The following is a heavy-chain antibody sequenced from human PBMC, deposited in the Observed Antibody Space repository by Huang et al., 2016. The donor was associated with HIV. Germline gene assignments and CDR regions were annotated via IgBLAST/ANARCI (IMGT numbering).Heavy chain of an antibody. CDR3: TTESESSGWTMDHDAFDI. CDR1: GFTFSNAW. CDR2: IKSKTDGGTT. J-gene: IGHJ3*02. V-gene: IGHV3-15*01. Sequence: EVQLVESGGGLVKPGGSLSISCAASGFTFSNAWMSWVRQAPGNGLEWVGRIKSKTDGGTTDYAASVKGRFTISRDDSKNTLYLQMNSLKTEDTAVYYCTTESESSGWTMDHDAFDIWGQGTMVTVSS. D-gene: IGHD6-19*01.